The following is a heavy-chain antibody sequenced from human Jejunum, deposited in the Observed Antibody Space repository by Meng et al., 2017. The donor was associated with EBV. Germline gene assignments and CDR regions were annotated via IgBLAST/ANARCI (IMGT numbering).Heavy chain of an antibody. CDR1: GYTFSNYW. V-gene: IGHV3-74*01. J-gene: IGHJ4*02. D-gene: IGHD3-16*01. CDR3: SRDLRGPFDY. Sequence: VQMGGAGVGLVQPGGSLRLSCVGSGYTFSNYWMHWVRQTPGKGLVWVSRINEDGTHTDYADSVKGRFTISRDNAKNTLTLQMNSLRVEDTAVYYCSRDLRGPFDYWGQGTLVTVSS. CDR2: INEDGTHT.